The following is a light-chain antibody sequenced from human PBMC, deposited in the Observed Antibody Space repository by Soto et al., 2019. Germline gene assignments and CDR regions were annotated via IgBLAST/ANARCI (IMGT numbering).Light chain of an antibody. Sequence: QSVLTQPPSASGTPGQRVTISCSGSNSNIGANTVNWYQHLPGTAPKLLIYSNSQRHSGVPDRFSGSKSGTSASLAISGLQSEDEADYYCAAWDDSLNGVVFGGGTKLTVL. CDR3: AAWDDSLNGVV. CDR2: SNS. J-gene: IGLJ2*01. CDR1: NSNIGANT. V-gene: IGLV1-44*01.